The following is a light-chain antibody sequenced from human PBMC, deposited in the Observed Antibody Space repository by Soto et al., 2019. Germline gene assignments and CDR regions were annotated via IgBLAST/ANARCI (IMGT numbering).Light chain of an antibody. Sequence: IVLRNYPATLSLSPGKRAALSSMACQNFSNYLIWYQQKPGQAPGLLMYGVSNMATGIPPRFSGSGSGTYFTLTIISLEPEDSSVYYCHHRHMWPITFGQGTRLDIK. CDR3: HHRHMWPIT. CDR2: GVS. CDR1: QNFSNY. J-gene: IGKJ5*01. V-gene: IGKV3-11*01.